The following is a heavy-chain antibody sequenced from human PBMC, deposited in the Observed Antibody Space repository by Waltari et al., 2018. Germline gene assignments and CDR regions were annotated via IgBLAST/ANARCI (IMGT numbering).Heavy chain of an antibody. D-gene: IGHD3-10*01. V-gene: IGHV4-59*01. CDR1: GGSISSYY. Sequence: QVQLQESGPGLVKPSETPSLTCTVSGGSISSYYWSWIRQPPGKGLEWIGYIYYSGSTNYNPSLKSRVTISVDTSKNQFSLKLSSVTAADTAVYYCARSYYYGSGSLGYGMDVWGQGTTVTVSS. CDR2: IYYSGST. CDR3: ARSYYYGSGSLGYGMDV. J-gene: IGHJ6*02.